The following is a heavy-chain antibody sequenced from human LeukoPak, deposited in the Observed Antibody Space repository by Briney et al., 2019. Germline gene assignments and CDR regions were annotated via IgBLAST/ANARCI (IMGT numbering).Heavy chain of an antibody. V-gene: IGHV3-64*01. D-gene: IGHD6-19*01. CDR3: ARGGQGIAVAELDY. J-gene: IGHJ4*02. CDR2: ISSNGGIT. CDR1: GFTFSNYA. Sequence: PGGSLRLSCAASGFTFSNYAMHWVRQAPGKGLEYVSGISSNGGITFYANSVKGRFTISRDNSKNTLYLQMGSLRVEDMAVYYCARGGQGIAVAELDYWGQGTLVTVSS.